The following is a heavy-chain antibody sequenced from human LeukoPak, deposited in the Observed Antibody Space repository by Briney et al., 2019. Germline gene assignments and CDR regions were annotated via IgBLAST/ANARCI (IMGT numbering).Heavy chain of an antibody. V-gene: IGHV3-11*04. CDR1: GFTFSDYY. Sequence: GGSLRLSCAASGFTFSDYYMSWIRQAPGKGLEWVSYISSSGSTIYYADSVKGRFTISRDNAKNSLYLQMNSLRAEDTAVYYCARDMGDAITGTTLLGAFDIWGQGTMVTVSS. CDR2: ISSSGSTI. D-gene: IGHD1-20*01. CDR3: ARDMGDAITGTTLLGAFDI. J-gene: IGHJ3*02.